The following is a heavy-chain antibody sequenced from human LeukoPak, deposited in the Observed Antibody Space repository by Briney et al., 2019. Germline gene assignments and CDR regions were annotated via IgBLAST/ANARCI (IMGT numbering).Heavy chain of an antibody. D-gene: IGHD5-24*01. CDR2: ITSSGATT. Sequence: PGGSLRLSCAASGFTFSGHGMNWVRQAPGKGLEWVSGITSSGATTYYTDSVKGRFTISRDNSKNTLYLQMNSLRAEDTAVYYCARGRDGYTNAFDIWGQGTMVTVSS. V-gene: IGHV3-23*01. CDR3: ARGRDGYTNAFDI. J-gene: IGHJ3*02. CDR1: GFTFSGHG.